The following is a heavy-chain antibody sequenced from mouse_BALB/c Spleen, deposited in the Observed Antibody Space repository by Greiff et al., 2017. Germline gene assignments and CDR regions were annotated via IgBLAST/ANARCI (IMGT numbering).Heavy chain of an antibody. CDR1: GFTFSSYG. V-gene: IGHV5-6-3*01. CDR3: ANSFLRAMDY. Sequence: EVKLVESGGGLVQPGGSLKLSCAASGFTFSSYGMSWVRQTPDKRLELVATINSNGGSTYYPDSVKGRFTISRDNAKNTLYLQMSSLKSEDTAMYYCANSFLRAMDYWGQGTSVTVSS. J-gene: IGHJ4*01. CDR2: INSNGGST.